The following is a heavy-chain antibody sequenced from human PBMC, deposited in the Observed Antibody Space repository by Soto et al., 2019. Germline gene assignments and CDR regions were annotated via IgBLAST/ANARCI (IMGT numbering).Heavy chain of an antibody. V-gene: IGHV4-39*01. CDR1: GGSISSSSYY. J-gene: IGHJ4*02. Sequence: PSETLSLTCTVSGGSISSSSYYWGWIRQPPGKGLEWIGSIYYSGSTYYNPSLKSRVTISVDTSKNQFSLKLSSVTAADTAVYYCARHCAEPDYFDYWGQGTLVTVS. CDR3: ARHCAEPDYFDY. CDR2: IYYSGST.